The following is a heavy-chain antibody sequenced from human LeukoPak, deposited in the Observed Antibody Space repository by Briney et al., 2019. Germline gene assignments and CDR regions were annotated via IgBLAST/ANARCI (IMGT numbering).Heavy chain of an antibody. CDR2: FDPEDGET. CDR1: GYTLTELS. CDR3: AKGARGDTVTSIVGLNWFDP. J-gene: IGHJ5*02. Sequence: GASVKVSCKVSGYTLTELSMHWVRQAPGKGLEWMGGFDPEDGETIYAQKFQGRVTMTEDTSTDTAYMELSSLRSEDTAVYYCAKGARGDTVTSIVGLNWFDPWGQGTLVTVSS. V-gene: IGHV1-24*01. D-gene: IGHD4-17*01.